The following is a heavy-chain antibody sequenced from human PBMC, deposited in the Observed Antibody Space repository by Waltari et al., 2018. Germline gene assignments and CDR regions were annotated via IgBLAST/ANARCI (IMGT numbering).Heavy chain of an antibody. CDR3: AKDYCAGGSCYIDH. V-gene: IGHV3-30*18. D-gene: IGHD2-15*01. CDR1: EFTFSNYG. J-gene: IGHJ4*02. CDR2: ILYDGSKA. Sequence: QEQLVESGGGVVQPGTSLRLSCAASEFTFSNYGMHWVRQAPGKGREWVASILYDGSKAFYGDSLKGRFAISRDNAKKTLFLQMDSLRPEDTAVYYCAKDYCAGGSCYIDHWGLGTLVTVSS.